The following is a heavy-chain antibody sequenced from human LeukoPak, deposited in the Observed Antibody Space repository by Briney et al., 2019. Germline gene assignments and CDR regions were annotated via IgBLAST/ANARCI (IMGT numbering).Heavy chain of an antibody. V-gene: IGHV4-30-4*08. J-gene: IGHJ4*02. D-gene: IGHD2-2*01. CDR3: ARGGGYCSSISCSGFDY. CDR1: GGSISRGDYY. Sequence: SETLSLTCTVSGGSISRGDYYWSWIRQPPGKGLEWIGYIYYSGSTYYNPSLKSRVTISVDTSKNQFSLKLSSVTAADTAVYYCARGGGYCSSISCSGFDYWGQGTLVTVSS. CDR2: IYYSGST.